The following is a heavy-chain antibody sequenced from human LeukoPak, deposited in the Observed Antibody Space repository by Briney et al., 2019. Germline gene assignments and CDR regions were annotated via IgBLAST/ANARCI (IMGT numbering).Heavy chain of an antibody. CDR3: AKGLLLECYYMDV. V-gene: IGHV3-23*01. D-gene: IGHD2/OR15-2a*01. CDR1: GFTFSSYW. CDR2: ISGSGGST. Sequence: PGGSLRLSCAASGFTFSSYWMSWVRQAPGKGLEWVSAISGSGGSTYYADSVKGRFTISRDNSKNTLYLQMNSLRAEDTAVYYCAKGLLLECYYMDVWGKGTTVTVSS. J-gene: IGHJ6*03.